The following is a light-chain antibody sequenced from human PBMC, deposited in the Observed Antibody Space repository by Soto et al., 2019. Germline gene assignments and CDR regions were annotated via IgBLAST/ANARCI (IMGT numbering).Light chain of an antibody. Sequence: QSALTQPDSVSGSPGQSITISCTGTISDVGSHNLVSWYQQHQDKAPKLIIYEVNERPSGVSSRFSGSKSGNTASLTVSGIQPDDEADYHCCSFAGSNALPYVFGSGTKGTVL. J-gene: IGLJ1*01. CDR2: EVN. V-gene: IGLV2-23*01. CDR1: ISDVGSHNL. CDR3: CSFAGSNALPYV.